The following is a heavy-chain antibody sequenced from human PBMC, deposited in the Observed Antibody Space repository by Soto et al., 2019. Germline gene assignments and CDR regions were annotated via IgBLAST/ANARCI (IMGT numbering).Heavy chain of an antibody. D-gene: IGHD3-22*01. CDR3: TRDGPGVYYDNLDYYYYGLHV. V-gene: IGHV5-51*01. CDR1: GYSFTIYW. CDR2: IYPGDSDT. Sequence: PGESLKISCKGSGYSFTIYWIGWVRQMPGKGLEWMGIIYPGDSDTRYSPSFQGQVTISADKSISTAYLQWSSLKASDTAMYYCTRDGPGVYYDNLDYYYYGLHVCGQGTSVTVSS. J-gene: IGHJ6*02.